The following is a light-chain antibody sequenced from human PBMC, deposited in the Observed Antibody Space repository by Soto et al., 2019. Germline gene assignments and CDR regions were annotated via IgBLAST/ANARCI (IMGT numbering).Light chain of an antibody. CDR2: SHD. J-gene: IGLJ3*02. CDR1: SSNIGAGYA. Sequence: QSVLTQPPSVSGAPGQRVAISCTGSSSNIGAGYAVHWYQQLPGTAPKLLIYSHDQRPSGVPDRISASRSGTAASLAISGLRSEDEAFYYCAAWDDSLNAWVFGGGTKLTVL. V-gene: IGLV1-40*01. CDR3: AAWDDSLNAWV.